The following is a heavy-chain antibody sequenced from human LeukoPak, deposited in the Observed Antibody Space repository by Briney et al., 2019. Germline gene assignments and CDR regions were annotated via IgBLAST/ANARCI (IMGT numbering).Heavy chain of an antibody. CDR3: AREQWLDY. V-gene: IGHV3-23*01. Sequence: GGSLRLSCAASGFTFSTYGMSWVRQAPGKGLEWVSTISGSGGSTYYADSVKGRFTISRDDSKNTLYLQMNILRAEDTAVYFCAREQWLDYWGQGTLVTVSS. J-gene: IGHJ4*02. D-gene: IGHD6-19*01. CDR1: GFTFSTYG. CDR2: ISGSGGST.